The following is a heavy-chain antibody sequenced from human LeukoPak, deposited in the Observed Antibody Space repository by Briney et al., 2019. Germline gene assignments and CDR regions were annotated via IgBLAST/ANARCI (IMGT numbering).Heavy chain of an antibody. Sequence: GGSLRLSCAASGFTFSSYAMSWVRQAPGKGLEWVSAISGSGGSTYYADSVKGRFTISRDNSKNTLYLQMGSLRAEDMAVYYCARDSGPFYYYGMDVWGQGTTVTVSS. D-gene: IGHD6-19*01. CDR1: GFTFSSYA. V-gene: IGHV3-23*01. J-gene: IGHJ6*02. CDR3: ARDSGPFYYYGMDV. CDR2: ISGSGGST.